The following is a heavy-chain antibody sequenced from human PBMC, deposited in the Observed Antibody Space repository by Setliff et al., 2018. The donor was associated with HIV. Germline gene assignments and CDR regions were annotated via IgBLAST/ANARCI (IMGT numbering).Heavy chain of an antibody. J-gene: IGHJ6*02. CDR1: GVSISSHY. CDR2: LYHAGST. CDR3: ARPVSKNFYGLDV. V-gene: IGHV4-59*11. Sequence: KSSETLSLTCNVSGVSISSHYWSWIRQPPGKGLEWIGTLYHAGSTSYNSSLKSRVTISGDTSKNLFSLNMTSVTAADTAVYYCARPVSKNFYGLDVWGLGTTVTVSS.